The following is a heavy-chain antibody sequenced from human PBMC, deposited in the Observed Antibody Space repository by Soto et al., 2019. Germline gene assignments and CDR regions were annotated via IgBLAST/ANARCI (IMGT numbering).Heavy chain of an antibody. CDR3: ASVGGPGRMGS. Sequence: GGSLRLSCAASGFTFSSYSMNWVRQAPGKGLEWVSYISSGSSTIYYADSVKGRFTISRDNAKNSLYMQMNSLRAEDTAVYYCASVGGPGRMGSWGQRTPVTVSS. CDR2: ISSGSSTI. D-gene: IGHD3-16*01. J-gene: IGHJ5*02. V-gene: IGHV3-48*01. CDR1: GFTFSSYS.